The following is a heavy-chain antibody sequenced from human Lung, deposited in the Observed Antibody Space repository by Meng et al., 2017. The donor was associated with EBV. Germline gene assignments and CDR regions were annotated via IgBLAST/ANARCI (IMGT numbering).Heavy chain of an antibody. Sequence: QVQLAQSGAEVKKPXASVRVSCEASGYTFSSYGISWLRQAPGQGLEWMGWFVNNVDTYSAQKFQGRVTLTTDTHTSTAFMELRSLRSDDTAVYYCARVEVGITSGDYWGQGTLVTASS. CDR2: FVNNVDT. CDR1: GYTFSSYG. V-gene: IGHV1-18*01. J-gene: IGHJ4*02. D-gene: IGHD1-26*01. CDR3: ARVEVGITSGDY.